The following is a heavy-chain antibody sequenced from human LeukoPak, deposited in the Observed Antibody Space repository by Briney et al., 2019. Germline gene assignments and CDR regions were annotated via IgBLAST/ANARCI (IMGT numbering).Heavy chain of an antibody. CDR1: GGSFSGYY. V-gene: IGHV4-34*01. CDR2: INHSGST. CDR3: ARGRVSYYDY. Sequence: SETLSLTCAVYGGSFSGYYWSWIRQPPGKGLEWIGEINHSGSTNYNPSLKSRVTISVDTSKNQFSLKLSSVTAADTAVYYCARGRVSYYDYWGQGTLVTVSS. J-gene: IGHJ4*02.